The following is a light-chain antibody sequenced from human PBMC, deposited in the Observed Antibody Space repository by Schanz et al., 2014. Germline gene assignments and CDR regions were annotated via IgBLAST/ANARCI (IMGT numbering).Light chain of an antibody. Sequence: QSVLTQPPSVSGTPGQRVTISCSGSSSNVGSNYVYWYQQVPGTAPKLLIYSNNQRPSGVPDRFSGSKSGTSASLAISGLQSEDEADYYCAAWDDSLNGHWVFGGGTKLTVL. CDR3: AAWDDSLNGHWV. J-gene: IGLJ3*02. CDR1: SSNVGSNY. CDR2: SNN. V-gene: IGLV1-44*01.